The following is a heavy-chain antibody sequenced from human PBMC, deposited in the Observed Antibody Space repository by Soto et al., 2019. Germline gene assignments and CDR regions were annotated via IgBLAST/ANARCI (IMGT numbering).Heavy chain of an antibody. CDR2: IIPNYGTT. CDR3: EREGPKHYFDY. Sequence: ASVPVSCPASGATFRSYVISWVRQAPGQGLEWMGGIIPNYGTTNYAQKLQGRVTMTTDTTTSTAYMELRSLRSDDTAVYYCEREGPKHYFDYWGQGSLVTVSS. J-gene: IGHJ4*02. V-gene: IGHV1-18*01. CDR1: GATFRSYV.